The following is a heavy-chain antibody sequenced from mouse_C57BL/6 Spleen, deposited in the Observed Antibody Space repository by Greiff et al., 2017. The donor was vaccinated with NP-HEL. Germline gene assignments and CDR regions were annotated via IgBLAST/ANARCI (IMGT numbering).Heavy chain of an antibody. CDR2: INPGSGGT. Sequence: VKLQESGAELVRPGTSVKVSCKASGYAFTNYLIEWVKQRPGQGLEWIGVINPGSGGTNYNEKFKGKATLTADKSSSTAYMQLSSLTSEDSAVYFCARWDYGSDYWGQGTTLTVSS. J-gene: IGHJ2*01. CDR1: GYAFTNYL. CDR3: ARWDYGSDY. V-gene: IGHV1-54*01. D-gene: IGHD1-1*01.